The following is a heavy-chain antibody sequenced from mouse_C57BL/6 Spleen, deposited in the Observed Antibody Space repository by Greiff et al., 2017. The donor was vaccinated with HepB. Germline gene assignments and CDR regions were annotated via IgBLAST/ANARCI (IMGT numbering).Heavy chain of an antibody. Sequence: EVQLVESGGGLVQPKGSLKLSCAASGFTFNTYAMHWVRQAPGKGLEWVARIRSKSSNYATYYADSVKDRFTISRDDSQSMLYLQMNNLKTEDTAMYYCVRSPRYYGSSYHAMDYWGQGTSVTVSS. CDR1: GFTFNTYA. CDR3: VRSPRYYGSSYHAMDY. V-gene: IGHV10-3*01. J-gene: IGHJ4*01. CDR2: IRSKSSNYAT. D-gene: IGHD1-1*01.